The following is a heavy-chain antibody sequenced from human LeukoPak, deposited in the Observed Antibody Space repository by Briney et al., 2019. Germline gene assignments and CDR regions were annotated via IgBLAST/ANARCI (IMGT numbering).Heavy chain of an antibody. CDR1: GFTVSSNY. J-gene: IGHJ4*02. CDR2: IYSGGST. V-gene: IGHV3-66*01. D-gene: IGHD6-19*01. CDR3: ARDSGWYSGPYYFDY. Sequence: PGGSLRLSCAASGFTVSSNYMSWVRQAPAKGLEWVSVIYSGGSTYYADSVKGRFTISRDNSKNTLYLQMNSLRAEDTAVYYCARDSGWYSGPYYFDYWGQGTLVTVSS.